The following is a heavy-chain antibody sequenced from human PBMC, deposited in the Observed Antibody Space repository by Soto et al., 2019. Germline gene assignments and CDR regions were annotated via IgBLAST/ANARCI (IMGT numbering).Heavy chain of an antibody. CDR3: ARVRDDSSGYYYYYYYGMDV. CDR2: IYYSGST. D-gene: IGHD3-22*01. Sequence: PSETLSLTCTVSGGSISSGGYYWSWIRQHPGKGLEWIGYIYYSGSTYYNPSLKSRVTISVDTSKNQFSLKLSSVTAADTAVYYCARVRDDSSGYYYYYYYGMDVWGQGTTVTV. V-gene: IGHV4-31*03. J-gene: IGHJ6*02. CDR1: GGSISSGGYY.